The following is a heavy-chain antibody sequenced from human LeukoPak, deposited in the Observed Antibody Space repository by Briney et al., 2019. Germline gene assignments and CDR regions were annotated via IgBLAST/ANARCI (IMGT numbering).Heavy chain of an antibody. J-gene: IGHJ6*02. D-gene: IGHD2-2*01. V-gene: IGHV1-18*01. CDR3: AREAGLGYCSSTSCYDPYYYYGMDV. CDR1: GYTFTSYG. CDR2: ISAYDGNT. Sequence: AASVKVSCKASGYTFTSYGISWVRQAPGQGLEWMGWISAYDGNTNYAQKLQGRVTMTTDTSTSTAYMELRSLRSDDTAVYYCAREAGLGYCSSTSCYDPYYYYGMDVWGQGTTVTVSS.